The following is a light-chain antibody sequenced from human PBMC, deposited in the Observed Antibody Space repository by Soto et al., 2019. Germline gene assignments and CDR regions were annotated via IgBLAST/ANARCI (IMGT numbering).Light chain of an antibody. Sequence: EIVLTQSPGTLSLSPGERATLSCGASQSVSSSYLAWYQQKPGQTPRLLIYGASGRATGIPDRFSGSGSGTDFTLTISRLEPEDFAVYYCLQYGSSPPVTFGQGTRLEIK. CDR3: LQYGSSPPVT. J-gene: IGKJ5*01. V-gene: IGKV3-20*01. CDR1: QSVSSSY. CDR2: GAS.